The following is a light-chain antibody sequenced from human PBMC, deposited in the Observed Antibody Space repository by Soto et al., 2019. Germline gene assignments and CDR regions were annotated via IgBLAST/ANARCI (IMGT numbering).Light chain of an antibody. CDR3: QQFNSYPIT. V-gene: IGKV1-13*02. CDR1: QGISSA. Sequence: IQLTQCPSSLSASVGDRVTITCRASQGISSALAWYQQKPGKAPKLLIYDASNLESGVPSRFSGSGSGTDFTLTISSLQPEDFATYYCQQFNSYPITFGQGTRLEIK. CDR2: DAS. J-gene: IGKJ5*01.